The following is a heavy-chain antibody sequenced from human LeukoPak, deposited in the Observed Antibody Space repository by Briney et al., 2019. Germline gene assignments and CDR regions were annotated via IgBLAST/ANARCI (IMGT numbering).Heavy chain of an antibody. V-gene: IGHV1-2*02. D-gene: IGHD3-10*01. CDR1: GYTFTGYY. J-gene: IGHJ4*02. Sequence: ASVKVSCKASGYTFTGYYMHWVRQAPGQGLEWMGWINPNSGGTNYAQKFQGRVTMTRDTSISTAYMELSRLRSDDTAVYYCARPLWFGELLGGYGYWGQGTLVIVFS. CDR2: INPNSGGT. CDR3: ARPLWFGELLGGYGY.